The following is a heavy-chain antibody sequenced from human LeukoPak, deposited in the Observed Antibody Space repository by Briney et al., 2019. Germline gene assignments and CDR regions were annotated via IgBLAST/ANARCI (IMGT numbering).Heavy chain of an antibody. CDR1: GFTFNAYH. D-gene: IGHD1-26*01. CDR2: ITSTESNI. V-gene: IGHV3-11*01. CDR3: ARDSYASGSDY. J-gene: IGHJ4*02. Sequence: PGGSLRLSCIASGFTFNAYHMSWIRQAPGKGLEWVSYITSTESNIYYADSVKGRFTISRDNAKDSLYLQMNSLRADDTAVYFCARDSYASGSDYWGQGTLVTVSS.